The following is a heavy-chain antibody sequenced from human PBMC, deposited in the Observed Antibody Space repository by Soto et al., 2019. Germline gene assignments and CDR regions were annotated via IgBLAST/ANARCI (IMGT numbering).Heavy chain of an antibody. D-gene: IGHD3-9*01. CDR2: IIPIFGTA. Sequence: GASVKVSCKASGGTFSSYAISWVRQAPGQGLEWMGGIIPIFGTANYAQKFQGRVTITADESTSTAYMELSSLRSEDTAVYYCARDRESVTYDILTGYYPPNYYYYYGMDVWGQGTTVTVSS. J-gene: IGHJ6*02. CDR1: GGTFSSYA. V-gene: IGHV1-69*13. CDR3: ARDRESVTYDILTGYYPPNYYYYYGMDV.